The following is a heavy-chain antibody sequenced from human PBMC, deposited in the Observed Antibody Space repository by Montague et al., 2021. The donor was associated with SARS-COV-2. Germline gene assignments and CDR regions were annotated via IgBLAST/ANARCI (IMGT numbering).Heavy chain of an antibody. J-gene: IGHJ4*02. CDR1: GFSLSTSGMC. V-gene: IGHV2-70*11. CDR3: AREYSSGVYFDY. D-gene: IGHD6-19*01. Sequence: PALAKPTKTLTLTCTFSGFSLSTSGMCVSWIRQPPGKALEWLARIDWDDDKYYSTSLKTRLTISKDTSKNQVVLTMTNMDPVDTATYYCAREYSSGVYFDYWGQGTLVTVSS. CDR2: IDWDDDK.